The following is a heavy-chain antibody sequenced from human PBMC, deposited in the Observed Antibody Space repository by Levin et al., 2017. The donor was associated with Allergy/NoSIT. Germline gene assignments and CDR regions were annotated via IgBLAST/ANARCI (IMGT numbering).Heavy chain of an antibody. CDR2: INPNNGGT. Sequence: ASVKVSCKASGYTFSGYYMHWVRQAPGQGLEWMAWINPNNGGTNYAQKFQGGVTVTRDTSVTTFYMELSRPTSGDTAVYYCARSVGVNAFDPFDVWGQGTLVTVSS. CDR3: ARSVGVNAFDPFDV. V-gene: IGHV1-2*02. J-gene: IGHJ3*01. CDR1: GYTFSGYY. D-gene: IGHD2-21*01.